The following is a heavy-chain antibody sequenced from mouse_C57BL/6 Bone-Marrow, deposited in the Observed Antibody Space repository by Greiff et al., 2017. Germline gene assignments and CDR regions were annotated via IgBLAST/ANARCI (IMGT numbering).Heavy chain of an antibody. D-gene: IGHD2-3*01. CDR3: AREGYWAWFAY. CDR2: IDPSDSYT. J-gene: IGHJ3*01. V-gene: IGHV1-50*01. CDR1: GYTFTSYW. Sequence: VQLQQSGAELVKPGASVKLSCKASGYTFTSYWMQWVKQRPGQGLEWIGEIDPSDSYTNYNQKFKGKATLTVDTSSSTAYMQLSSLTSEDSAVYYCAREGYWAWFAYWGQGTLVTVSA.